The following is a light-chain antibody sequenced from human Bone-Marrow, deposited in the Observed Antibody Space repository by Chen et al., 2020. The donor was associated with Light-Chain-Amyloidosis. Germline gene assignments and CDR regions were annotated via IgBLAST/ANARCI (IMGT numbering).Light chain of an antibody. CDR1: VPAIVTTSH. CDR3: QSYDTTLGTSV. J-gene: IGLJ2*01. CDR2: NGI. Sequence: QSVLTQPPSVPGPPGPGLTITCTGFVPAIVTTSHVHWYQLPPNTAPKLLLCNGIYRPSGVPDRFSASTSGASSSLVITGLQIEDEADYYCQSYDTTLGTSVFGGGTRLTVL. V-gene: IGLV1-40*01.